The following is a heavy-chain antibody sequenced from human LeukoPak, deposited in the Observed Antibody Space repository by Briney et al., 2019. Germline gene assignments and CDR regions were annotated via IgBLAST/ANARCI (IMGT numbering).Heavy chain of an antibody. D-gene: IGHD7-27*01. J-gene: IGHJ3*02. V-gene: IGHV4-59*01. Sequence: SETLSLTCTVSGGSIGSYYWSWIRQPPGKGLEWIGYIYYSGNTNYNPSLRSRVTISVDTSKNQFSLKLSSVTAADTAVYYCARDNWGFMGAFDIWGQGTMVTVSS. CDR3: ARDNWGFMGAFDI. CDR1: GGSIGSYY. CDR2: IYYSGNT.